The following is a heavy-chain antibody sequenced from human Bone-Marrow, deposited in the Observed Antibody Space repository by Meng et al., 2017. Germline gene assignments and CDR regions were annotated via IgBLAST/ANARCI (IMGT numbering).Heavy chain of an antibody. J-gene: IGHJ4*02. CDR1: GGSISSIDW. CDR3: ASWIYSCGWQ. CDR2: IYHGGDI. D-gene: IGHD6-19*01. Sequence: QVQRQESGPGLVKPSGTLSLTCVVSGGSISSIDWWSWVRQPPGKGLEWIGEIYHGGDINYNPSLKSRVTIAIDRSKNQFSLKLSSVTAADTAVYYCASWIYSCGWQWGQGTLVTVSS. V-gene: IGHV4/OR15-8*02.